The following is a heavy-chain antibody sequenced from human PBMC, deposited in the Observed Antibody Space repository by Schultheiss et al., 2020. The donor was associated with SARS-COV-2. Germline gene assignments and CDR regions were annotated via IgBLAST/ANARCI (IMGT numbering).Heavy chain of an antibody. CDR3: AIDYYDSSGYYPDAFDI. CDR2: IYHSGST. D-gene: IGHD3-22*01. V-gene: IGHV4-30-2*01. Sequence: SQTLSLTCTVSGGSISSSSYYWGWIRQPPGKGLEWIGYIYHSGSTYYNPSLKSRVTISVDTSKNQFSLKLSSVTAADTAVYYCAIDYYDSSGYYPDAFDIWGQGTMVTVSS. CDR1: GGSISSSSYY. J-gene: IGHJ3*02.